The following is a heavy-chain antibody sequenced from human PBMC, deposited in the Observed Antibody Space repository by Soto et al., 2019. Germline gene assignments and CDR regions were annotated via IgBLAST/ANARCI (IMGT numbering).Heavy chain of an antibody. CDR2: IYYSGST. V-gene: IGHV4-39*01. CDR1: GGSINSSSYF. J-gene: IGHJ5*02. D-gene: IGHD6-19*01. CDR3: ARHYSSGSRNWFDP. Sequence: LCGGSINSSSYFWGWVRQPPGKGLEWIGSIYYSGSTYYNPSLRSRVTISVDTSKNQFSPKLSSVTAADTAVFYCARHYSSGSRNWFDPWGQGTLVTVSS.